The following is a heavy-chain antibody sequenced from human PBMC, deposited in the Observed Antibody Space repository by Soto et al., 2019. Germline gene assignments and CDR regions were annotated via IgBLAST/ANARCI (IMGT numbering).Heavy chain of an antibody. CDR1: GFTFSSYA. CDR2: ISGSGGST. D-gene: IGHD2-2*01. Sequence: PGGSLRLSCAASGFTFSSYAMSWVRQAPGKGLEWVSAISGSGGSTYYADSVKGRFTISRDNSKNTLYLQMNSLRAEDTAVYYCAKIMVQIVVVPAAVHFDYWGQGTLVTVSS. J-gene: IGHJ4*02. CDR3: AKIMVQIVVVPAAVHFDY. V-gene: IGHV3-23*01.